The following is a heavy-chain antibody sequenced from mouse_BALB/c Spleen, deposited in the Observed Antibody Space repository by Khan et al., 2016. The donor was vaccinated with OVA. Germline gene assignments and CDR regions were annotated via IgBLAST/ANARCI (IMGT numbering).Heavy chain of an antibody. CDR2: IWSDGST. D-gene: IGHD2-10*01. Sequence: VQLQESGPGLVAPSQSLSITCTISGFSLTNYGVHWVRQPPGKGLEWLVVIWSDGSTTYNSALKSRLTISKDNSKRQVFLKMNSLQTDDTGMYFCARQPYYHYNIMDYWGQGTPVTVSS. V-gene: IGHV2-6-1*01. CDR3: ARQPYYHYNIMDY. CDR1: GFSLTNYG. J-gene: IGHJ4*01.